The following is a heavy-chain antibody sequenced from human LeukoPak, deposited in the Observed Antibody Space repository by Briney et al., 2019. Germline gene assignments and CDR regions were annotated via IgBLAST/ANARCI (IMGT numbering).Heavy chain of an antibody. CDR3: AKDTYSSSWYRVPYYCYYGMDV. J-gene: IGHJ6*02. Sequence: GGSLRLSCAASGFTFDDYAMPWVRQAPGKGLEWVSGISWNSGSIGYADSVKGRFTISGDNAKNSLYLQMNSLRAEDTALYYCAKDTYSSSWYRVPYYCYYGMDVWGQGTTVTVSS. CDR1: GFTFDDYA. CDR2: ISWNSGSI. D-gene: IGHD6-13*01. V-gene: IGHV3-9*01.